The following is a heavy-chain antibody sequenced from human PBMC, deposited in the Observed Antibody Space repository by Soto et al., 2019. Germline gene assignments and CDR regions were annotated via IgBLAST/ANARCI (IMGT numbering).Heavy chain of an antibody. V-gene: IGHV4-30-2*01. CDR3: ANNSKKQQGYGMDV. Sequence: SETLSLTCAVSGFSIISVVYSWGWIRQPPGKGLDWIEYIYHSVSTYYSPSLKSRVTISVDRSKNQFCLKLSSVTAADTAVYYCANNSKKQQGYGMDVWGQGTTVTVSS. CDR1: GFSIISVVYS. CDR2: IYHSVST. J-gene: IGHJ6*02. D-gene: IGHD4-4*01.